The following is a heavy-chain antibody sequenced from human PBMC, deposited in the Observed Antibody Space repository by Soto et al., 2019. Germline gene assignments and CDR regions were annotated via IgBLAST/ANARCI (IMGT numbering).Heavy chain of an antibody. Sequence: QVQLVQSGAEVKKPGSSVKVSCKASGGTFSSYAISWVRQAPGQGLEWMGGIIPIFGTANNAQKFQGRVTINADESTSTAYMELSSLRSEVTAVYYCVRDCGGDCSQHLPFDYWGQGTLVTVSS. D-gene: IGHD2-21*02. CDR3: VRDCGGDCSQHLPFDY. CDR1: GGTFSSYA. CDR2: IIPIFGTA. J-gene: IGHJ4*02. V-gene: IGHV1-69*01.